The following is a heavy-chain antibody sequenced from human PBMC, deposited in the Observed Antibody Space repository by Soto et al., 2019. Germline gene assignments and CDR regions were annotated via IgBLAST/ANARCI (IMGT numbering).Heavy chain of an antibody. Sequence: GGSLRLSCVASGFNFDDSAMNWVRQGPGKGLEWVSGITWNSGHILYADSVKGRFTISRDNAKKSLYLELNSLRPEDTALYYCAKGRSSMIVVVMDYWGQGTPVTVSS. V-gene: IGHV3-9*01. CDR2: ITWNSGHI. J-gene: IGHJ4*02. CDR1: GFNFDDSA. CDR3: AKGRSSMIVVVMDY. D-gene: IGHD3-22*01.